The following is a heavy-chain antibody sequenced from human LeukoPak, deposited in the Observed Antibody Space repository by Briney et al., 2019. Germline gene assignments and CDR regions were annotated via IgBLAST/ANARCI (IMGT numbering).Heavy chain of an antibody. CDR2: IVVGSGNT. CDR1: GFTFTSST. Sequence: SVKVSCKASGFTFTSSTIQWVRQARGQRLEWIGWIVVGSGNTNYAQKSQERVIITRDMSTTTVYMELSSLRSEDTAVYYCAGTPWFGELTLDYWGQGTLVTVSS. V-gene: IGHV1-58*02. J-gene: IGHJ4*02. D-gene: IGHD3-10*01. CDR3: AGTPWFGELTLDY.